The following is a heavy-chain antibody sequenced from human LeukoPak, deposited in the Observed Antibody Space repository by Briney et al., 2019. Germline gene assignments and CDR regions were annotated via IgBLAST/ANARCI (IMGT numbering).Heavy chain of an antibody. Sequence: GGSLRLSCAASGFTFSSYAMHWVRQAPGKGLEWVAVIPYDGSNKYYADSVKGRFTISRDNAKKSLYLQMDSLRAEDSAVYYCARDRLHYGEYEKTFDYWGQGTLVTVSS. V-gene: IGHV3-30*04. J-gene: IGHJ4*02. CDR1: GFTFSSYA. CDR3: ARDRLHYGEYEKTFDY. D-gene: IGHD4-17*01. CDR2: IPYDGSNK.